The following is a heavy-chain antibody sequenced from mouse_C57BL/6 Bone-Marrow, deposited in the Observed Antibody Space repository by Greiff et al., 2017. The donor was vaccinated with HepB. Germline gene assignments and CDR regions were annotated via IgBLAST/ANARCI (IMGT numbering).Heavy chain of an antibody. CDR2: IYPGSGST. Sequence: QVQLQQPGAELVKPGASVKMSCKASGYTFTSYWITWVKQRPGQGLEWLGDIYPGSGSTNYNEKFKSKATLTVDTSSSTAYMQLSSLTSEDSAVYYCARGDYYGSSYEAYWGQGTLVTVSA. D-gene: IGHD1-1*01. CDR1: GYTFTSYW. J-gene: IGHJ3*01. CDR3: ARGDYYGSSYEAY. V-gene: IGHV1-55*01.